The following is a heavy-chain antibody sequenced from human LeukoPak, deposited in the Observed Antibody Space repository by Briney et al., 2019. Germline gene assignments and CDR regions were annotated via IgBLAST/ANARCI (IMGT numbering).Heavy chain of an antibody. CDR2: INPSGGST. Sequence: ASVKVSCKTSGYTFIGYYMHWVRQAPGQGLEWMGIINPSGGSTSYAQKFQGRVTMTRDTSTSTVYMELSSLRSEDPAVYYCARGGGTVGAGLDIWGQGTMVTVSS. CDR1: GYTFIGYY. D-gene: IGHD1-26*01. V-gene: IGHV1-46*01. CDR3: ARGGGTVGAGLDI. J-gene: IGHJ3*02.